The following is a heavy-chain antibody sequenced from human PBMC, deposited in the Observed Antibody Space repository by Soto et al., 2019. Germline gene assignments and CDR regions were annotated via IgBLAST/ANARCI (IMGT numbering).Heavy chain of an antibody. CDR2: ISYDGSNK. V-gene: IGHV3-30-3*01. D-gene: IGHD3-22*01. CDR1: GFTFSSYA. CDR3: ARGPANYYDSSGYYYVGFDY. Sequence: SCAASGFTFSSYAMHWVRQAPGKGLEWVAVISYDGSNKYYADSVKGRFTISRDNSKNTLYLQMNSLRAEDTAVYYCARGPANYYDSSGYYYVGFDYWGQGTLVTVSS. J-gene: IGHJ4*02.